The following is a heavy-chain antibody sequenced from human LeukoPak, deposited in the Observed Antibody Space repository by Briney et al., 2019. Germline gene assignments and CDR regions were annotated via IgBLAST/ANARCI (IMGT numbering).Heavy chain of an antibody. D-gene: IGHD2-15*01. Sequence: SETLSLTCTVSGGSISSYYWGWIRQPPGKGLEWIGSIYHSGSTYYNPSLKSRVTISVDTSKNQFSLKLSSVTAADTAVYYCARDRGRGYFDYWGQGTLVTVSS. CDR2: IYHSGST. CDR1: GGSISSYY. V-gene: IGHV4-38-2*02. CDR3: ARDRGRGYFDY. J-gene: IGHJ4*02.